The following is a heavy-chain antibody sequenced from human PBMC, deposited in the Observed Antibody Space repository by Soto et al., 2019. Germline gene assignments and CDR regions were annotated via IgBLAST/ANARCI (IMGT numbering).Heavy chain of an antibody. Sequence: TLSLTCTVSGGSISSSSYYWGWIRQPPGKGLEWIGSIYYSGSTYYNPSLKSRVTISVDTSKNQFSLKLSSVTAADTAVYYCANYPAYYYGSGSPFDYWGQGTLVTVSS. D-gene: IGHD3-10*01. J-gene: IGHJ4*02. V-gene: IGHV4-39*01. CDR2: IYYSGST. CDR1: GGSISSSSYY. CDR3: ANYPAYYYGSGSPFDY.